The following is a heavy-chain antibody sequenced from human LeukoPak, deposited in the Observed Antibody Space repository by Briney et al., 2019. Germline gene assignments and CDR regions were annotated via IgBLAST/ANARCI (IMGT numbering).Heavy chain of an antibody. V-gene: IGHV3-30*18. Sequence: PGGSLRLSCAASGFTFSSYGMHWVRQAPGKGLEWVAVISYDGSNKFYEDSVKGRFTISRDNSKNTLYLQTSSLRAEDTAVYYCAKAGYCSGWRNLDYSGQGTLVTVSS. J-gene: IGHJ4*02. CDR1: GFTFSSYG. D-gene: IGHD6-19*01. CDR3: AKAGYCSGWRNLDY. CDR2: ISYDGSNK.